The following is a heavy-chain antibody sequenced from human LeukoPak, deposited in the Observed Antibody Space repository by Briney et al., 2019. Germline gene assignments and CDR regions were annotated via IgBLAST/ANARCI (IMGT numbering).Heavy chain of an antibody. CDR2: IYPGDSDT. Sequence: GESLKISCKGSGYSFTSYWIGWVRPMPGKGLEWMGIIYPGDSDTRYSPSFQGQVTISADKSISTAYLQWSSLKASDTAMYYCARRSDYYDSSGYWFDPWGQGTLVTVSS. V-gene: IGHV5-51*01. D-gene: IGHD3-22*01. CDR1: GYSFTSYW. CDR3: ARRSDYYDSSGYWFDP. J-gene: IGHJ5*02.